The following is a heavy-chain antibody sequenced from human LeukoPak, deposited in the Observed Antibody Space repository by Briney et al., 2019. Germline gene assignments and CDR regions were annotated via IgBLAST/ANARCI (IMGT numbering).Heavy chain of an antibody. CDR3: ARGFSHLEWLLYVGNFDY. CDR2: ISSSGSTN. CDR1: GFTFSSYE. V-gene: IGHV3-48*03. Sequence: GGSLSLSCAASGFTFSSYEMNWVRQAPGKGLEWVSYISSSGSTNYYADPVKGRFTISRDNDKNSLYLQMNSRRAEDTAVYYCARGFSHLEWLLYVGNFDYWGQGTLVTVSS. J-gene: IGHJ4*02. D-gene: IGHD3-3*01.